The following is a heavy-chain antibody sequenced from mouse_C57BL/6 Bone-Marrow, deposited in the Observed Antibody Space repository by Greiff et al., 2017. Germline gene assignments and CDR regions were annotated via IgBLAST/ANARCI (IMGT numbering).Heavy chain of an antibody. Sequence: QVQLQQPGAELVRPGTSVKLSCKASGYTFTSYWMHWVKQRPGQGLEWIGVIDPSDSYTNYNEKFKGKATLTVDTSYSTAYMQLSSLTSDVASFYCGARRRGQGYWGQGTTLTVSS. CDR2: IDPSDSYT. CDR3: ARRRGQGY. CDR1: GYTFTSYW. J-gene: IGHJ2*01. V-gene: IGHV1-59*01. D-gene: IGHD3-3*01.